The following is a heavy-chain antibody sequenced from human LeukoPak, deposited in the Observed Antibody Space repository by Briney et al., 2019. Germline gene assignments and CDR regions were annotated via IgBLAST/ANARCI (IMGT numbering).Heavy chain of an antibody. V-gene: IGHV4-59*08. CDR2: IYYSGST. D-gene: IGHD3-10*01. CDR3: ARSLWFGELLTAFDI. J-gene: IGHJ3*02. CDR1: GGSISSYY. Sequence: SETLSLTCTVSGGSISSYYWSWTRQPPGKGLEWIGYIYYSGSTNYNPSLKSRVTISVDTSKNQFSLKLSSVTAADTAVYYCARSLWFGELLTAFDIWGQGTMVTVSS.